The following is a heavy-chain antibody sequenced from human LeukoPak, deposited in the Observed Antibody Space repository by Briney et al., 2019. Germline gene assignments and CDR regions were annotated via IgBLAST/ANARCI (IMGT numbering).Heavy chain of an antibody. CDR2: IYYRGST. CDR1: GGSISSSSYY. V-gene: IGHV4-39*07. CDR3: ARESRDGYNYHY. D-gene: IGHD5-24*01. Sequence: PSETLSLTCTVSGGSISSSSYYWGWIRQPPGKGLEWIGSIYYRGSTYYNPSLKSRVTISVDTSKNQFSLKLSSVTAADTAVYYCARESRDGYNYHYWGQGTLVTVSS. J-gene: IGHJ4*02.